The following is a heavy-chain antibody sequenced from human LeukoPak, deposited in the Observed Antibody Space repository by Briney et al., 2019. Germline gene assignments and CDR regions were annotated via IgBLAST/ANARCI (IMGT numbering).Heavy chain of an antibody. CDR2: ISSSSSYI. CDR1: RFTFSSFS. CDR3: ARDHGSWYAIDY. Sequence: GGSQRLSCAASRFTFSSFSLNCVPDAPGGGVVCVSSISSSSSYIFYADSVKGRFTISRDNAKTSLYLQMNSLRAEDAAVYYCARDHGSWYAIDYCGQGTLVSVSS. D-gene: IGHD6-13*01. J-gene: IGHJ4*02. V-gene: IGHV3-21*01.